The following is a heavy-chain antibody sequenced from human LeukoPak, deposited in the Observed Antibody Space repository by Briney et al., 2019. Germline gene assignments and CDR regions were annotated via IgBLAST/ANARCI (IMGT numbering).Heavy chain of an antibody. Sequence: SETLSLTCAVYGGSFSGYYWSWIRHPPGKGLEWIGEINHSGSTNYTPSLKSRVTISVDTSKNQFSLKLSSVTAADTAVYYCARGSKWYGLDYWGQGTLVTVSS. V-gene: IGHV4-34*01. J-gene: IGHJ4*02. CDR1: GGSFSGYY. D-gene: IGHD2-15*01. CDR3: ARGSKWYGLDY. CDR2: INHSGST.